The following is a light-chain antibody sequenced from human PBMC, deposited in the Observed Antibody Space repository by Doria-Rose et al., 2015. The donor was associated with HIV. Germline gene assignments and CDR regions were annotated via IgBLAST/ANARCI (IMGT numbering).Light chain of an antibody. Sequence: EIVLTQSPGTLSLSPGERTTLSCRAGQSFSSTYLAWYQQKPGQAPSLLIYDGSTMATGIPDRFSASGSGTDFTLTINRLEPEDFALYYCHQYGTSWTFGQGTKVEI. CDR2: DGS. CDR3: HQYGTSWT. V-gene: IGKV3-20*01. J-gene: IGKJ1*01. CDR1: QSFSSTY.